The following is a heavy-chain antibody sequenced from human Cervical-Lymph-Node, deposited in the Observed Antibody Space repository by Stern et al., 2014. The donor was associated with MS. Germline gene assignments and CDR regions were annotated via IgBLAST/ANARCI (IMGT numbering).Heavy chain of an antibody. J-gene: IGHJ4*02. CDR2: VYPGDSDI. CDR3: ARHKGGSGWSFDF. V-gene: IGHV5-51*01. CDR1: GYSFSIKW. D-gene: IGHD6-19*01. Sequence: VQLVESGAEVKRPGESLRISCKGSGYSFSIKWIAWVRQMPGKGLEWMGVVYPGDSDIRYSPSFQGQVTISADKSITTAYLQWSSLKASDTAMYYCARHKGGSGWSFDFWGQGTLVTVSS.